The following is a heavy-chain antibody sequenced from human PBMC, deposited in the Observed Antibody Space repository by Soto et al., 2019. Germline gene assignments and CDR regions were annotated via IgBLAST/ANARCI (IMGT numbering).Heavy chain of an antibody. CDR3: ARVYYDILTGLGYFDY. CDR1: GGTFSSYA. D-gene: IGHD3-9*01. V-gene: IGHV1-69*13. CDR2: IIPIFGTA. Sequence: WASVKVSCKASGGTFSSYAISWVRQAPGQGLEWMGGIIPIFGTANYAQKFQGRVTITADESTSTAYMELCSLRSEDTAVYYCARVYYDILTGLGYFDYWGQGTLVTVS. J-gene: IGHJ4*02.